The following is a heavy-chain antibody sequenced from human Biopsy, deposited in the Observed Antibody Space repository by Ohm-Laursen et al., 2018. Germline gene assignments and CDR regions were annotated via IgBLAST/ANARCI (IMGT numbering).Heavy chain of an antibody. D-gene: IGHD5-12*01. Sequence: SLRLSCAASGFILSAFALHWVRQASGRGLEWVGRIKKKSNNDATAYAESMKGRFSIFRDDSKSTSFLQMNSLKIEDTAVYFCTRSAGYGYDYWGQGSLVTVSS. CDR2: IKKKSNNDAT. V-gene: IGHV3-73*01. CDR3: TRSAGYGYDY. CDR1: GFILSAFA. J-gene: IGHJ4*02.